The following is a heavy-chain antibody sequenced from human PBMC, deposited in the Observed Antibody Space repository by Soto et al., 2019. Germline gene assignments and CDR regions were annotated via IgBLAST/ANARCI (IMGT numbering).Heavy chain of an antibody. CDR2: ISSSSSTI. Sequence: GGSLRLSCAASGFTFSSYSMNWVRQAPGKGLEWVSYISSSSSTIYYADPVKGRLTISRDNAKNSLYLQMNSLRDEDTAVYYCASYYDSSVRRWGLFDYWGQGTLVTVSS. J-gene: IGHJ4*02. D-gene: IGHD3-22*01. CDR3: ASYYDSSVRRWGLFDY. CDR1: GFTFSSYS. V-gene: IGHV3-48*02.